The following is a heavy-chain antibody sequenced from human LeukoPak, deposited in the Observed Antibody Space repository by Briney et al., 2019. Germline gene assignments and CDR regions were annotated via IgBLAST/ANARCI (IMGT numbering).Heavy chain of an antibody. Sequence: SETLSLTCAVSGDSINSSNWWSWVRQPPGKGLEWIGEIYRSGSTNYNPSLKSRVTLSIDKSQNQFSLKLNSVTAADTAVYYCTRVGVEATEFDYWGQGTLVTVSS. CDR2: IYRSGST. J-gene: IGHJ4*02. D-gene: IGHD1-26*01. CDR1: GDSINSSNW. CDR3: TRVGVEATEFDY. V-gene: IGHV4-4*02.